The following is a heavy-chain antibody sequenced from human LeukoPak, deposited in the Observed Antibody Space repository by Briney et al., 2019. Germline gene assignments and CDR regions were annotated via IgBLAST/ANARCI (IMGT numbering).Heavy chain of an antibody. CDR3: ARVKKGSGSYYNVYWFDP. Sequence: GGSLRLSCAASGFTFSDYYMSWIRQAPGKGLEWVSYISSSGSTIYYADSVKGRFTISRDNAKNSLYLQMSSLRAEDTAVYYCARVKKGSGSYYNVYWFDPWGQGTLVTVSS. D-gene: IGHD3-10*01. CDR1: GFTFSDYY. V-gene: IGHV3-11*04. CDR2: ISSSGSTI. J-gene: IGHJ5*02.